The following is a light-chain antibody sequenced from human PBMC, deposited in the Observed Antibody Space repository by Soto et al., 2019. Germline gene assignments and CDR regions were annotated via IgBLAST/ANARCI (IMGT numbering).Light chain of an antibody. CDR1: SSNIGAGYD. Sequence: QLVLTQPPSVSGAPGQRVTISCTGSSSNIGAGYDVHWYQQLPGTAPKLLIYGNSNRPSGVPDRFSGSKSGTSASLAITGVQAEDEADYYCQSYDSSLSGYVFGTGTQLTVL. CDR2: GNS. CDR3: QSYDSSLSGYV. V-gene: IGLV1-40*01. J-gene: IGLJ1*01.